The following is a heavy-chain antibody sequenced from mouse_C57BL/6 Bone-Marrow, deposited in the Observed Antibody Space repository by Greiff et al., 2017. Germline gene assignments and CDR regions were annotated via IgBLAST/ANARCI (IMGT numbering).Heavy chain of an antibody. D-gene: IGHD4-1*01. CDR2: IDPNSGGT. V-gene: IGHV1-72*01. J-gene: IGHJ4*01. CDR3: ARNWEEGFYAMDY. CDR1: GYTFTSYW. Sequence: VQLQQPGAELVKPGASVKLSCKASGYTFTSYWMHWVKQRPGRGLEWIGRIDPNSGGTKYNEKFKSKATLTVDKPSSTAYMQLSSLTSEDSAVYDCARNWEEGFYAMDYWGQGTSVTVSS.